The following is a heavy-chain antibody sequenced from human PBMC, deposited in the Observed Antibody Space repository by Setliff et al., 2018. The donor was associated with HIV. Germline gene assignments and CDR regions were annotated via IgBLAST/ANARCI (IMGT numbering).Heavy chain of an antibody. J-gene: IGHJ5*02. CDR3: ARENGWLFGWFDP. CDR1: GDSITSGGYS. V-gene: IGHV4-30-4*08. CDR2: IYYSGRTSHSGST. Sequence: PSETLSLTCTVSGDSITSGGYSWTWIRQPPGKALEWVGYIYYSGRTSHSGSTYYNPSVASRITISGDTSKNQFPLKLTSVTAADTAIYYCARENGWLFGWFDPWGQGTPVTVSS. D-gene: IGHD3-22*01.